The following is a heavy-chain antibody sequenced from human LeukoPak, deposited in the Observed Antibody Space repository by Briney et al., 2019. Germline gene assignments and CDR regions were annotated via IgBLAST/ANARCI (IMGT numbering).Heavy chain of an antibody. CDR2: IWYDGSNK. CDR1: GFTFSSYG. V-gene: IGHV3-33*01. D-gene: IGHD3-10*01. CDR3: AREYYGSGSFLDY. Sequence: GRSLRLSCAASGFTFSSYGMHWVRQAPGKGLEWVAVIWYDGSNKYYADSVKGRFTISRDNSKNTLYLQMNCLRAEDTAVYYCAREYYGSGSFLDYWGQGTLVTVSS. J-gene: IGHJ4*02.